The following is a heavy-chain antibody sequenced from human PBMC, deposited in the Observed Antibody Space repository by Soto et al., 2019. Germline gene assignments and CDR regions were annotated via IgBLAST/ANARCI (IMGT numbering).Heavy chain of an antibody. J-gene: IGHJ4*02. CDR3: AKGPYSSSWYDYFDY. D-gene: IGHD6-13*01. V-gene: IGHV3-9*01. CDR2: ISWNSGSI. CDR1: GFTFDDYA. Sequence: EVQLVESGGGLVQPGRSLRLSCAASGFTFDDYAMHWVRQAPGKGLEWVSGISWNSGSIGYADSVKGRFTISRDNAKNSLYLQMNSLRAEDTAVYYCAKGPYSSSWYDYFDYWGQGTLVTVSS.